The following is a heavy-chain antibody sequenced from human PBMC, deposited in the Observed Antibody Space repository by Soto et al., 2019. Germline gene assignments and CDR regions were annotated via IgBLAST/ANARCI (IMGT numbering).Heavy chain of an antibody. J-gene: IGHJ6*02. CDR2: ISSSSSYI. CDR3: ARELTTVKGGYYYYYGMGV. V-gene: IGHV3-21*01. D-gene: IGHD4-17*01. CDR1: GFTFSSYS. Sequence: PGGSLRLSCAASGFTFSSYSMNWVRQAPGNGLECVSSISSSSSYIYYADPENGRFNISRDNSKNSLYLQLKRLRTEDPAVYYGARELTTVKGGYYYYYGMGVWGQGTTVTVSS.